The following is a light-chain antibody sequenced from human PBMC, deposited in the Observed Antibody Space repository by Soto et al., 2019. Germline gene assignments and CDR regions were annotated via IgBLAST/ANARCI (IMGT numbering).Light chain of an antibody. CDR1: SSDVGGYNY. Sequence: SVLTQPGSVSGSPGQSITISCTGTSSDVGGYNYVSWYQQHPGKAPKLMIYEVSNRPSGVSNRFSGSKSGNTASLTISGLQAEDEADYYCSSYTSSSILYVFGTGTKVT. V-gene: IGLV2-14*01. CDR2: EVS. J-gene: IGLJ1*01. CDR3: SSYTSSSILYV.